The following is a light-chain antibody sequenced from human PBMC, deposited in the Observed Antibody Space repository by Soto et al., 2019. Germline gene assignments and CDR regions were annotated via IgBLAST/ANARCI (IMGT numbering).Light chain of an antibody. Sequence: DIQMTQSPSSLSASVGDRVTITCRASQSISSYLNWYQQKPGKAPKLLIYAASSLQSGVPSRFSGSGSGTDFTLTISSLQPEDFATYYCLQSYSTLWTFGQGNKLEIK. CDR2: AAS. J-gene: IGKJ1*01. V-gene: IGKV1-39*01. CDR1: QSISSY. CDR3: LQSYSTLWT.